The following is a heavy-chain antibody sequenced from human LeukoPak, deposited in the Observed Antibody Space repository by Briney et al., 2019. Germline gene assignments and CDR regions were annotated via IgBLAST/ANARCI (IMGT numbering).Heavy chain of an antibody. V-gene: IGHV4-59*08. CDR2: VSNSGNT. J-gene: IGHJ4*02. CDR1: VGSIRKYY. D-gene: IGHD3-22*01. Sequence: SETLSLTCSDSVGSIRKYYWTWIRQPPGKGLEWIGHVSNSGNTKYNPSLKSRVTISIDTSKKHFPLNLSSVSAADTAVYYCAIRPFYDSSGLAFWGQGILVTVSS. CDR3: AIRPFYDSSGLAF.